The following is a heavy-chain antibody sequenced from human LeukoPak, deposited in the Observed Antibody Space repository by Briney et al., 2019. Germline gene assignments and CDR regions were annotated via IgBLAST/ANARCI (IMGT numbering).Heavy chain of an antibody. CDR3: AKDTVGKYYDFWSGSYYFDY. Sequence: GALRLSCAASGFTFSSYAMSWVRQAPGKGLEWVSAISGSGGSTYYADSVKGRLTISRDNSKNTLYLQMNSLRAEDTAVYYCAKDTVGKYYDFWSGSYYFDYWGQGTLVTVSS. CDR1: GFTFSSYA. V-gene: IGHV3-23*01. D-gene: IGHD3-3*01. J-gene: IGHJ4*02. CDR2: ISGSGGST.